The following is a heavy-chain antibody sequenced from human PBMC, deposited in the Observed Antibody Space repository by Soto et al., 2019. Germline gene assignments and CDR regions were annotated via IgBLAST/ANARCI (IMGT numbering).Heavy chain of an antibody. J-gene: IGHJ4*02. D-gene: IGHD5-18*01. CDR1: GFIFSSYW. Sequence: PGGSLILSCAASGFIFSSYWMHWVRQAPGKGLVWVSRINSDGSDVTYADSVKGRFTISRDNAKNTLYLQMNSLRAEDTAVYYCVRSKGGYSYGTPFDYWSQGT. CDR2: INSDGSDV. CDR3: VRSKGGYSYGTPFDY. V-gene: IGHV3-74*01.